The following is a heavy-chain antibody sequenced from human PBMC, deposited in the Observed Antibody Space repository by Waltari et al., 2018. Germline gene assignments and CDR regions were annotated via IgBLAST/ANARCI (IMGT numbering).Heavy chain of an antibody. J-gene: IGHJ4*02. CDR2: INGDGSGT. CDR3: ARDGAGDIDLDN. V-gene: IGHV3-74*03. CDR1: GFPFNTYW. D-gene: IGHD6-13*01. Sequence: EVQLVESGGGLIQPGRSLRLSCAASGFPFNTYWMHWVRQVPGKGLVWVSRINGDGSGTMYADSVKGRFTISRDNAKNTFYLQMNSLRVEDTAVYYCARDGAGDIDLDNWGQGTLVTVSS.